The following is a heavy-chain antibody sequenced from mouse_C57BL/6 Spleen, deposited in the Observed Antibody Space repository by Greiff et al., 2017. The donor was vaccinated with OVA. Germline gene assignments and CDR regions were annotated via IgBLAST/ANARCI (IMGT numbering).Heavy chain of an antibody. CDR3: ARRGYDYDGNYYAMDY. V-gene: IGHV3-6*01. D-gene: IGHD2-4*01. CDR1: GYSITSGYY. Sequence: EVKLMESGPGLVKPSQSLSLTCSVTGYSITSGYYWNWIRQFPGNKLEWMGYISYDGSNNYNPSLKNRISITRDTSKNQFFLKLNSVTTEDTATYYCARRGYDYDGNYYAMDYWGQGTSVTVSS. CDR2: ISYDGSN. J-gene: IGHJ4*01.